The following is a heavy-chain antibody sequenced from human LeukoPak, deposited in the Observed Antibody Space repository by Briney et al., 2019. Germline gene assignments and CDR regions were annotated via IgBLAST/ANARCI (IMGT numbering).Heavy chain of an antibody. Sequence: GGSLRLSCAASGFTFGSYAMNWVRQAPGKGLEWVSYISSSSTSIYYADSVKGRFTISRDNAKNSLYLQMNSLRAEDTAVYYCARKSTVTAPNVDYWGQGTLVTVSS. J-gene: IGHJ4*02. V-gene: IGHV3-48*01. D-gene: IGHD4-17*01. CDR2: ISSSSTSI. CDR3: ARKSTVTAPNVDY. CDR1: GFTFGSYA.